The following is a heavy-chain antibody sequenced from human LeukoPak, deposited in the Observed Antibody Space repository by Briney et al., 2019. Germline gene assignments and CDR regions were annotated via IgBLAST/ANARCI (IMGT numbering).Heavy chain of an antibody. D-gene: IGHD5-24*01. CDR3: ARGDGYDFFDY. Sequence: PGGSLRLSCAASGFTFSTYTMSWVRQAPGKGLEWVASIRSSSTYIQYADSAKGRFTISRDNAKNSLFLQMNSLRAEDTAVYYCARGDGYDFFDYWGQGTLVTVSS. J-gene: IGHJ4*02. V-gene: IGHV3-21*01. CDR2: IRSSSTYI. CDR1: GFTFSTYT.